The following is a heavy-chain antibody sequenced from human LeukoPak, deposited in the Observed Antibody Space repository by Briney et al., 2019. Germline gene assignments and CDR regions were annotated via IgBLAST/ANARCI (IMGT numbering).Heavy chain of an antibody. CDR3: ARLQLRSIAARSPFDY. V-gene: IGHV4-34*01. D-gene: IGHD6-6*01. J-gene: IGHJ4*02. Sequence: SETLSLTCAVYGGSFSGYYWSWIRQPPGKGLEWIGEINHSGSTNYNPSLKSRVTISVDTSKNQFSLKLSSVTAADTAVYYCARLQLRSIAARSPFDYWGQGTLVTVSS. CDR2: INHSGST. CDR1: GGSFSGYY.